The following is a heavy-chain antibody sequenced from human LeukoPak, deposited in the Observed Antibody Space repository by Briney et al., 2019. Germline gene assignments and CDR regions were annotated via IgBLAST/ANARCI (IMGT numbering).Heavy chain of an antibody. D-gene: IGHD6-19*01. Sequence: SETLSLTCTVSGGSISSSTYYWGWIRQPPGKGLEWFGSIYYSGSTYYNPSLKSRVTISVDTSKNQFSLKLSSVTAADTAVYYCARSEQWLVPLDHWGKGTTVTVSS. CDR3: ARSEQWLVPLDH. CDR2: IYYSGST. J-gene: IGHJ6*04. CDR1: GGSISSSTYY. V-gene: IGHV4-39*07.